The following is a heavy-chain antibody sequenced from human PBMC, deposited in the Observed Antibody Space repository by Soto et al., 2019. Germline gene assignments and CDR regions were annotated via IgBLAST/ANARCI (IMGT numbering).Heavy chain of an antibody. J-gene: IGHJ4*02. Sequence: QVQLVQSGAEVKKPGASVKVSCKASGYTFGSYDINWVRQATGQGLEWMGWMNPNSGKTGYAQRFQGRVTMTANISISTAYMELSSLRSDDTAVYYCTMYSSGWYDWGQGTLVNVSS. CDR2: MNPNSGKT. CDR3: TMYSSGWYD. V-gene: IGHV1-8*01. CDR1: GYTFGSYD. D-gene: IGHD6-19*01.